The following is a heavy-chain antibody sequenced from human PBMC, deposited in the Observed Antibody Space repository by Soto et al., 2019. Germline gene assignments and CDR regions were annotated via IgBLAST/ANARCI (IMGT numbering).Heavy chain of an antibody. J-gene: IGHJ5*02. CDR2: IYYSGST. D-gene: IGHD5-12*01. CDR1: GGSISSYY. Sequence: SETLSLTCTVSGGSISSYYWSWIRQPPGKGLEWIGYIYYSGSTNYNPSLKSRVTISVDTSKNQFSLKLSSVTAADTAVYYCARTGPFRGNNVEMATILGGWFDPWGQGTLVTVSS. V-gene: IGHV4-59*01. CDR3: ARTGPFRGNNVEMATILGGWFDP.